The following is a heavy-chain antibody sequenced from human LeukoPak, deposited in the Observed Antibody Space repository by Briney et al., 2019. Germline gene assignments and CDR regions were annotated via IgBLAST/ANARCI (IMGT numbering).Heavy chain of an antibody. CDR2: IRSKAQSYAT. CDR3: TRRGDYPSDAFDV. J-gene: IGHJ3*01. V-gene: IGHV3-73*01. CDR1: GFTFSGSA. Sequence: GGSLKLSCAASGFTFSGSAIHWVRQASGKGLEWVGLIRSKAQSYATTNAASVKGRFTISRDESKNTAYLQLNSLKIEDTAMYFCTRRGDYPSDAFDVWGQGTMVTVSS. D-gene: IGHD4-17*01.